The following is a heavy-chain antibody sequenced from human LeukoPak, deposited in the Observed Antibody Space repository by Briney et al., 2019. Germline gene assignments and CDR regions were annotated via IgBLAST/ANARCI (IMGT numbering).Heavy chain of an antibody. D-gene: IGHD3-16*02. V-gene: IGHV4-4*07. J-gene: IGHJ5*02. CDR3: ARSIWGSYRSRSPNWFDP. Sequence: PSETLSLTCTVSGGSISSYYWSWIRQPAGKGLEWIGRIYTSGSTNYNPSLKSRVTMSVDTSKNQFSLKLSSVTAADTAVYYCARSIWGSYRSRSPNWFDPWGQGTLVTVSS. CDR1: GGSISSYY. CDR2: IYTSGST.